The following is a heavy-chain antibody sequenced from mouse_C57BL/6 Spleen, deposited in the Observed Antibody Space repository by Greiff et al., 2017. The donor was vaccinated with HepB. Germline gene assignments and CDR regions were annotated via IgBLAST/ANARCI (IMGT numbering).Heavy chain of an antibody. D-gene: IGHD3-2*02. CDR2: IYPGDGDT. CDR1: GYAFSSSW. J-gene: IGHJ1*03. Sequence: QVQLQQSGPELVKPGASVKISCKASGYAFSSSWMNWVKQRPGKGLEWIGRIYPGDGDTNYNGKFKGKATLTADKSSSTAYMQLSSLTSEDSAVYFCARDGGPQGYFDVWGTGTTVTVSS. V-gene: IGHV1-82*01. CDR3: ARDGGPQGYFDV.